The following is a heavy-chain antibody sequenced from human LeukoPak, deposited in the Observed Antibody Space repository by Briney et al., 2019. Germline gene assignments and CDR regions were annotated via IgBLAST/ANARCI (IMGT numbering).Heavy chain of an antibody. CDR2: IYPDDFDT. D-gene: IGHD3-22*01. J-gene: IGHJ4*02. V-gene: IGHV5-51*01. CDR1: GYSFTSNW. CDR3: VRRASYYDGLDY. Sequence: GESLKISCKGSGYSFTSNWIGWVRQMPGKGLEWMGLIYPDDFDTTYSPSFQGQVSISADKSISTAYQQWSSLKTSDTAMYYCVRRASYYDGLDYWGQGTLVTVSS.